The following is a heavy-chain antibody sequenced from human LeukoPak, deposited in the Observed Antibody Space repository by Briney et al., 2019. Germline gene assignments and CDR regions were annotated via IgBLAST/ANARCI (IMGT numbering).Heavy chain of an antibody. CDR1: GFTFSSYA. V-gene: IGHV3-23*01. CDR2: IRCNGGST. D-gene: IGHD6-13*01. CDR3: AKSLRQQQLVLGHDY. J-gene: IGHJ4*02. Sequence: GGSLRLSCAASGFTFSSYAMSWVRQAPGKGLEWVSAIRCNGGSTYYADSVKGRFTISRDNSKNTLYLQMNSLRAEDTAVYYCAKSLRQQQLVLGHDYWGQGTLVTVSS.